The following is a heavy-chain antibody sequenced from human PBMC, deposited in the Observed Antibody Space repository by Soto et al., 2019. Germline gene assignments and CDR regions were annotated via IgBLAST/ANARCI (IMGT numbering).Heavy chain of an antibody. CDR1: GAPITTTKW. CDR2: LSRGDER. D-gene: IGHD3-16*01. V-gene: IGHV4-4*02. Sequence: QVQLQESGPGLVKPSETLSLTCTVSGAPITTTKWWAWVRLPPGKGLEWIGELSRGDERSSNPSLEGRFTMSLDKSNNHFSMKLTSVTAADTAIYYWATQIISYTWGVWGRGTSVTVSS. J-gene: IGHJ6*02. CDR3: ATQIISYTWGV.